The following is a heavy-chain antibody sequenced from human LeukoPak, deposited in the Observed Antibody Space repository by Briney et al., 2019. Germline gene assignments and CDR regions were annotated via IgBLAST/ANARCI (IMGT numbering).Heavy chain of an antibody. CDR3: AREGFRSSGWYLHSWFDP. J-gene: IGHJ5*02. CDR2: IYSGGST. V-gene: IGHV3-66*01. CDR1: GFTVSSNY. D-gene: IGHD6-19*01. Sequence: GGSLRLSCAASGFTVSSNYMSWVRQAPGKGLEWVSVIYSGGSTYYADSVKGRFTISRDNSKNTLYLQMNSLRAEDTAVYYCAREGFRSSGWYLHSWFDPWGQGTLVTVSS.